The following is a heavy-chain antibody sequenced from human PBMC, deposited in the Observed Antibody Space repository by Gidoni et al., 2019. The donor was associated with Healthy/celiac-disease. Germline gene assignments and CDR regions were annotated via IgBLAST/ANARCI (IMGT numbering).Heavy chain of an antibody. Sequence: EVQLVETGGGLIQPGGSLRLSCAASGFTVSSNYMSWVRQAPGKGLEWVSVIYSGGSTYYADSVKGRFTISRDNSKNTLYLQMNSLRAEDTAVYYCARGRRDGSSWYHDYWGQGTLVTVSS. J-gene: IGHJ4*02. CDR3: ARGRRDGSSWYHDY. CDR1: GFTVSSNY. V-gene: IGHV3-53*02. CDR2: IYSGGST. D-gene: IGHD6-13*01.